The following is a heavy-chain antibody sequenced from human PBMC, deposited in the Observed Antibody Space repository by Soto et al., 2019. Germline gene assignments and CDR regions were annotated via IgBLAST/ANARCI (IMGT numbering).Heavy chain of an antibody. V-gene: IGHV4-34*01. Sequence: SETLSLTCAVYGGSFSGYYWSWIRQPPGKGLEWIGEINHSGITNYNPSLKSRVTISVDTSKNQFSLKLSSVTAADTAVYYCARGSVVPYAFDIWGQGTMVTV. J-gene: IGHJ3*02. CDR2: INHSGIT. CDR3: ARGSVVPYAFDI. CDR1: GGSFSGYY. D-gene: IGHD2-15*01.